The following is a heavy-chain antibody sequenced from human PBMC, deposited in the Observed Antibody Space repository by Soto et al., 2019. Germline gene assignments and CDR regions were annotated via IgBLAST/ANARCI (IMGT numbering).Heavy chain of an antibody. V-gene: IGHV3-15*01. CDR3: TTGQVAGTRDY. D-gene: IGHD6-19*01. Sequence: GGSLRLSCAASGFTFSNAWMSWVRQPPGKGLEWVGRIKSKTDGGTTDYVAPVKGRFIISRDDSKNMVYLQMNSLKTEDTAMYYCTTGQVAGTRDYWGQGTLVTVSS. CDR2: IKSKTDGGTT. CDR1: GFTFSNAW. J-gene: IGHJ4*02.